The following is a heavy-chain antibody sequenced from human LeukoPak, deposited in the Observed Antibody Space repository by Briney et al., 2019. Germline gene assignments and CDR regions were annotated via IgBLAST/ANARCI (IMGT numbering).Heavy chain of an antibody. CDR1: GFTFDDYG. J-gene: IGHJ4*02. Sequence: GGSLRLSCAASGFTFDDYGMSWVRQAPGKGLEWVSGINWNGGSTGYADSVKGRFTISRDNAKNSLYLQMNSLRAEDTALYYCAKDKAVAAAGLFDYWGQGTLVTVSS. D-gene: IGHD6-13*01. CDR2: INWNGGST. V-gene: IGHV3-20*04. CDR3: AKDKAVAAAGLFDY.